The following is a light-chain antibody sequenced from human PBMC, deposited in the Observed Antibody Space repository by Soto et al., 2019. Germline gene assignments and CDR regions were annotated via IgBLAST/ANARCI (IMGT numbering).Light chain of an antibody. V-gene: IGKV1-39*01. CDR1: QRVNNY. J-gene: IGKJ1*01. CDR2: AAS. Sequence: DVQITQSPSSLSASVGDRVTITCRASQRVNNYLNWYQQKPGEAPKLLISAASSLQIGVPSRFGGSGSGTDFTLAISGLQPEDFAIYYCQQSYITPWTFGQGTKVDIK. CDR3: QQSYITPWT.